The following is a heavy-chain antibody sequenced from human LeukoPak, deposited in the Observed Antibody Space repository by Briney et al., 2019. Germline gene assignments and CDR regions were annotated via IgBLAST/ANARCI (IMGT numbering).Heavy chain of an antibody. CDR1: GYTFTSYY. CDR2: INPSGGST. J-gene: IGHJ5*02. D-gene: IGHD3-3*01. V-gene: IGHV1-46*01. Sequence: ASVKVSCKPSGYTFTSYYMHWVRQAPGQGLEWMGIINPSGGSTSYAQKFQGRVTMTRDTSTSTVYMELSSLRSEDTAVYYCARERLRFLEWLFNTRNWFDPWGQGTLVTVSS. CDR3: ARERLRFLEWLFNTRNWFDP.